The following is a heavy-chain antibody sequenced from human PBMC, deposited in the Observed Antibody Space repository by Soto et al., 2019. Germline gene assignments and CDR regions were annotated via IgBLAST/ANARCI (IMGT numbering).Heavy chain of an antibody. CDR2: IKQDGSEK. CDR1: GFTFSSYW. D-gene: IGHD3-3*01. CDR3: AREKYYDFWSGYYEGCDY. Sequence: GGSLRLSCAASGFTFSSYWMSWVRQAPGKGLEWVANIKQDGSEKYYVDSVKGRFTISRDNAKNSLYLQMNSLRAEDTAVYYCAREKYYDFWSGYYEGCDYWGQGTLVTVSS. V-gene: IGHV3-7*01. J-gene: IGHJ4*02.